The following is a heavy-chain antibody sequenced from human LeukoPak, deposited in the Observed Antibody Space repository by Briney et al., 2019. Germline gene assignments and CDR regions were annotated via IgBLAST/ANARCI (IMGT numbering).Heavy chain of an antibody. D-gene: IGHD4-17*01. CDR3: ARGRTPYGDPIFYFDC. CDR1: GFTFSSYA. Sequence: GRSLRLSCAASGFTFSSYAMHCVRQAPGKGREWVAVISYDGSNQYYADSVKGRFTISRDKPKNTLYLQMNSLRAEDTAVYYCARGRTPYGDPIFYFDCWGQGTLVTVSS. V-gene: IGHV3-30*04. J-gene: IGHJ4*02. CDR2: ISYDGSNQ.